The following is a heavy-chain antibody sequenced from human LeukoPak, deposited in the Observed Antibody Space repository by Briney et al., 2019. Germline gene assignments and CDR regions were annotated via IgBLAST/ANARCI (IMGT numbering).Heavy chain of an antibody. D-gene: IGHD3-9*01. V-gene: IGHV3-23*01. CDR1: GLTFSSYA. Sequence: GGSLRLSCAASGLTFSSYAMSWVRQAPGKGLEWVSAISGSGGSTYYADSVKGRFTISRDNSKNTLYLQMNSLRAEDTAVYYCAKDEGILRSIGYLDYWGQGTLVTVSS. CDR2: ISGSGGST. CDR3: AKDEGILRSIGYLDY. J-gene: IGHJ4*02.